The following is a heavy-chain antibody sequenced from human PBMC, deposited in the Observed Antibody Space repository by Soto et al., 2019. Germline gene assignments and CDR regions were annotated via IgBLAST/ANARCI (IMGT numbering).Heavy chain of an antibody. D-gene: IGHD5-18*01. CDR3: ATEKRYSYGYSPLDY. Sequence: SVKVSCKASGGTFSSYAISWVRQAPGQGLGWMGGIIPIFGTANYAQKFQGRVTITADESTSTAYMELSSLRSEDTAVYYCATEKRYSYGYSPLDYWGQGTLVTVSS. J-gene: IGHJ4*02. V-gene: IGHV1-69*13. CDR2: IIPIFGTA. CDR1: GGTFSSYA.